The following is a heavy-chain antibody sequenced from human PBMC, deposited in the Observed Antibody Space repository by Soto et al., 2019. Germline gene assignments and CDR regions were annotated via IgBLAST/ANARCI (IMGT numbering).Heavy chain of an antibody. V-gene: IGHV4-59*05. CDR1: GGSIRSYC. CDR2: IYYSGST. J-gene: IGHJ1*01. D-gene: IGHD3-3*01. CDR3: ASMRITIFGVPRYFQH. Sequence: SETLSLTCTVSGGSIRSYCWTWIRQPPGKGLEWIGSIYYSGSTYYNPSLKSRVTISVDTSKNQFSLKLSSVTAADTAVYYCASMRITIFGVPRYFQHWGQGTLVTVSS.